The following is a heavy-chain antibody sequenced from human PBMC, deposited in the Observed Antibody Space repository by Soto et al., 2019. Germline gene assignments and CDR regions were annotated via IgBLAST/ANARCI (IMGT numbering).Heavy chain of an antibody. CDR3: FNVAFGY. V-gene: IGHV3-7*01. CDR1: GFSCSGNW. Sequence: GGSLRVSCTASGFSCSGNWVSWVRQAPGKGPEWVANINQDGSEKYCADSVKGRFTISRDNAKNSLYLQMDSLRVEDTALYYCFNVAFGYWGRGTLVTVSS. J-gene: IGHJ4*02. CDR2: INQDGSEK.